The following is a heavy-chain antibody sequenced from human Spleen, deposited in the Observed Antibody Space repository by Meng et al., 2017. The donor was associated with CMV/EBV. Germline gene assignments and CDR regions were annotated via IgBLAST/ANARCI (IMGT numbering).Heavy chain of an antibody. D-gene: IGHD1-7*01. CDR2: INHDGGT. CDR1: GFTFSTYA. J-gene: IGHJ4*02. CDR3: ARRSGNYWAYFDY. V-gene: IGHV4-34*01. Sequence: GSLRLSCAASGFTFSTYAMSWVRQAPGKGLEWIGEINHDGGTNYNPSLKSRVTISIDTSKNQFSLKLSSMTAADTAVYYCARRSGNYWAYFDYWGQGTLVTVSS.